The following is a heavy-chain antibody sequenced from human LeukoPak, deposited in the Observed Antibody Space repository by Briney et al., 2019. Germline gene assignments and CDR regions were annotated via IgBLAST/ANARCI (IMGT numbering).Heavy chain of an antibody. J-gene: IGHJ4*02. Sequence: GGSLRLSCAASGLTVSSYTMNWVRQAPGKGPEWVSSICSTRTYICYADSLKGRFTISRDNAKNSLYLQMDSLRAEDTAVYYCARGFGGYCSSTSCLVTIDYWGQGTLVTVSS. CDR3: ARGFGGYCSSTSCLVTIDY. CDR2: ICSTRTYI. CDR1: GLTVSSYT. V-gene: IGHV3-21*01. D-gene: IGHD2-2*01.